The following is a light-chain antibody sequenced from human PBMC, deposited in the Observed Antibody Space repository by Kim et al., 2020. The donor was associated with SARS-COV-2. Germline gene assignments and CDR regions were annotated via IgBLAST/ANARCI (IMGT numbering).Light chain of an antibody. CDR3: QSYDSSLSGTNWV. V-gene: IGLV1-40*01. CDR1: SSNIGAGYD. Sequence: QSVLTQPPSVSGAPGQSVTISCTGSSSNIGAGYDVHWYQQLPGTAPKLLIYGNSNRPSGVPDRFSGSKSGTSASLAITGLQAEDEADYYCQSYDSSLSGTNWVFGGGTQLTVL. CDR2: GNS. J-gene: IGLJ3*02.